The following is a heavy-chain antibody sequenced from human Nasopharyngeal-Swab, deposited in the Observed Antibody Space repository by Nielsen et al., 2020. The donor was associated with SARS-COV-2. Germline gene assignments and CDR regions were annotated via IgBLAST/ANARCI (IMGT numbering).Heavy chain of an antibody. CDR2: IWYDGSNK. CDR3: ARDSDSGYSLDAFDI. Sequence: PGKGLEWVAVIWYDGSNKYYADSVKGRFTISRDNSKNTLYLQMNSLRAEDTAVYYCARDSDSGYSLDAFDIWGQGTMVTVSS. J-gene: IGHJ3*02. V-gene: IGHV3-33*01. D-gene: IGHD5-12*01.